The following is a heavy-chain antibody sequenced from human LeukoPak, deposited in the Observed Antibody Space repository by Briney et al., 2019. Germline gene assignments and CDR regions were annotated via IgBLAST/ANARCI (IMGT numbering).Heavy chain of an antibody. CDR1: GFTFSDYY. CDR3: ASAGDTSGYYFYFDY. D-gene: IGHD3-22*01. J-gene: IGHJ4*02. Sequence: GGSLRLSCAASGFTFSDYYMGWIRQAPGKGLEWVSYISSSGGAMYYADSVKGRFTISRDNARNSLFLQMNSLRAEDTAVYYCASAGDTSGYYFYFDYWGQGTLVTVSS. CDR2: ISSSGGAM. V-gene: IGHV3-11*01.